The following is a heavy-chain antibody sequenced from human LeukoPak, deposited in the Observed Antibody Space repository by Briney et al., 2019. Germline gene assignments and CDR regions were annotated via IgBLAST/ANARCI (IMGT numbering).Heavy chain of an antibody. CDR2: IYYSGST. CDR3: ARGDYFDY. Sequence: SETLSLTCTVSGGPISSYYWRWIPQPPGKGLEWIGYIYYSGSTNYHPSLKSRVTISVDTSKNQFSLKLSAVTAADTAVYYCARGDYFDYWGQGTLVTVSS. CDR1: GGPISSYY. V-gene: IGHV4-59*01. J-gene: IGHJ4*02.